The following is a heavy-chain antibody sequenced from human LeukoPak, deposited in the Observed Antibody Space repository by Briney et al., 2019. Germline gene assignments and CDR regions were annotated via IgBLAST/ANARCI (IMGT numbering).Heavy chain of an antibody. CDR2: IYSSASTYT. D-gene: IGHD1-26*01. Sequence: KPSETLSLTCTVSGVSISSSNYYWGWIRQPPGKDLEWIGTIYSSASTYTYYNPSLKSRVTISVDKSKNQFSLKLTSLTAADTAVYYCARDSRTVGATTIDYWGQGTLVTVSS. V-gene: IGHV4-39*07. J-gene: IGHJ4*02. CDR3: ARDSRTVGATTIDY. CDR1: GVSISSSNYY.